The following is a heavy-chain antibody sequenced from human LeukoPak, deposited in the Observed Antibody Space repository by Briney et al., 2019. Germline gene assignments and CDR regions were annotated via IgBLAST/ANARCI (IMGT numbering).Heavy chain of an antibody. CDR3: YIQPTQSPYYYYGMDV. CDR2: IYPGDSDT. J-gene: IGHJ6*02. V-gene: IGHV5-51*01. D-gene: IGHD5-18*01. Sequence: GESLKISCKGSGYSFTSYWIGWVRQMPGKGLEWMGIIYPGDSDTRYSPSFQGQVTISADKSISTAHLQWSSLKASDTAMYYCYIQPTQSPYYYYGMDVWGQGTTVTVSS. CDR1: GYSFTSYW.